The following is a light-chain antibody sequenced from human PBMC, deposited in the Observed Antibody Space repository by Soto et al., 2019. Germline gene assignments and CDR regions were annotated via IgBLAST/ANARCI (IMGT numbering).Light chain of an antibody. CDR1: QSVSSY. CDR3: QQHSNSPQT. J-gene: IGKJ1*01. V-gene: IGKV3-11*01. CDR2: DAS. Sequence: EIVLTQSPATLSLSPGERATLSCRASQSVSSYLAWYQQKPGQAPRLLIYDASNRATGMPARFSGSGSGTDFTLTISLLVPEDFAVYYCQQHSNSPQTFRQGIKVEIK.